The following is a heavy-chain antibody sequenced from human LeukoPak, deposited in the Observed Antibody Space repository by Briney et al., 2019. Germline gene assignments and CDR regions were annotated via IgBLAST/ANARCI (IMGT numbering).Heavy chain of an antibody. CDR1: GYTFTSYA. CDR3: ATHSPEWRYSGYYNFYYMDV. CDR2: INPTSGGT. Sequence: ASVKVSCKTSGYTFTSYAMNWVRQAPGQGLEWMGWINPTSGGTNYPQKFQGRVTMTRDTSITTAYMELSRLTSDDTAVYFCATHSPEWRYSGYYNFYYMDVWGKGTTVTVS. V-gene: IGHV1-2*02. D-gene: IGHD5-12*01. J-gene: IGHJ6*03.